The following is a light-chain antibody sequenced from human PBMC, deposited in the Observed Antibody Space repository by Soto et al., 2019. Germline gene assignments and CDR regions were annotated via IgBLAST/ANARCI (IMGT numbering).Light chain of an antibody. CDR3: SSYRSSSTPYYV. CDR1: SSDVGGYNY. Sequence: QSALTQPPSASGSPGQSVTISCTGTSSDVGGYNYVSWYQQHPGKAPKLMIYDVTQRPSGVPDRFSGSKSGNTASLTVSGLQAEDESDYYCSSYRSSSTPYYVFGTGTKLTVL. J-gene: IGLJ1*01. CDR2: DVT. V-gene: IGLV2-8*01.